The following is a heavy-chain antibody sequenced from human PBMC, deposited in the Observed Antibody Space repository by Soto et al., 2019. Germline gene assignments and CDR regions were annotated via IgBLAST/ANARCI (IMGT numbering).Heavy chain of an antibody. CDR3: ARDRTDIVATISYYYMDV. CDR1: GGSISSYY. Sequence: ETLSLTCTVSGGSISSYYWSWIRQPPGKGLEWIGYIYYSGSTNYNPSLKSRVTISVDTSKNQFSLELSSVTAADTAVYYCARDRTDIVATISYYYMDVWGKGTTVTVSS. CDR2: IYYSGST. J-gene: IGHJ6*03. D-gene: IGHD5-12*01. V-gene: IGHV4-59*01.